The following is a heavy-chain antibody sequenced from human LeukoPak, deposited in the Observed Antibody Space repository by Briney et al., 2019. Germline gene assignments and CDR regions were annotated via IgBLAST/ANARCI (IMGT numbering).Heavy chain of an antibody. Sequence: PGGSLRLSCAASGFTFSSYGMHWVRQAPGKGLEWVAVISYDGSNKYYADSVKGRFTISRDNSKNTLYLQMNSLRAEDTAVYYCAKDRVMGYSYGNYFDYWGQGTLATVSS. J-gene: IGHJ4*02. V-gene: IGHV3-30*18. CDR1: GFTFSSYG. CDR3: AKDRVMGYSYGNYFDY. D-gene: IGHD5-18*01. CDR2: ISYDGSNK.